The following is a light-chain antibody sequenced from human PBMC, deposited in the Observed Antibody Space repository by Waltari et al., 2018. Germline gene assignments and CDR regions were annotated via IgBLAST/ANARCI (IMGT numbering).Light chain of an antibody. V-gene: IGLV2-14*01. Sequence: QSALTQPASVSGSPGQSITISCTGTSSDVGGHNYVSWYQHPPGKAPKLMLYEVNNRPSGVSTRFSGAKSGNTASLTISDLQAEDEADYHCSSYTSSSTVVFGGGTKLTVL. CDR3: SSYTSSSTVV. J-gene: IGLJ2*01. CDR2: EVN. CDR1: SSDVGGHNY.